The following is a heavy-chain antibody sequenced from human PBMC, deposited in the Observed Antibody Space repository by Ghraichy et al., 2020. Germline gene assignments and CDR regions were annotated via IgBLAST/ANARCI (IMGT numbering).Heavy chain of an antibody. V-gene: IGHV3-23*01. Sequence: GGSLRLYCAASGFTFSNFAVSWVRQAPGKGLEWVSGISGGGSSTYYAHSVKGRFTISRDNSKNTLFLQMHSLRAEDTALYYCAKASSSGWYSLAPAAFDNWGQGTMVTISS. CDR3: AKASSSGWYSLAPAAFDN. CDR2: ISGGGSST. J-gene: IGHJ3*02. CDR1: GFTFSNFA. D-gene: IGHD6-19*01.